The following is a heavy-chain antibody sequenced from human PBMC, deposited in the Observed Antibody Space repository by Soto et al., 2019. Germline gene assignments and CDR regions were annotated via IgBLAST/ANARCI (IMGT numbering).Heavy chain of an antibody. D-gene: IGHD5-12*01. V-gene: IGHV4-59*08. CDR2: IYYSGST. CDR3: ARRYGSSFDY. CDR1: GGSISSWY. J-gene: IGHJ4*02. Sequence: QVQLQESGPGLVKPSETLSLTCTVSGGSISSWYWSWIRQPPGKGLEWIAYIYYSGSTNYNPSLKSRVTRSVDTSKNQFSLKLRSVTAADTAVYYCARRYGSSFDYWGQGTLVTVSS.